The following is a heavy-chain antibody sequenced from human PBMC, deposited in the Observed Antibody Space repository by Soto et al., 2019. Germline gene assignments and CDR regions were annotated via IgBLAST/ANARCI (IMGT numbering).Heavy chain of an antibody. CDR1: GGSISSGDYY. CDR3: ARAPPLKYTYGLRGAFDI. Sequence: SETLSLTCTVSGGSISSGDYYWSWIRQPPGKGLEWIGYIYYSGSTYYNPSLKSRVTISVDASKNQLSLKLSSVTAADTAVYYCARAPPLKYTYGLRGAFDIWGQGTMVTVSS. J-gene: IGHJ3*02. CDR2: IYYSGST. V-gene: IGHV4-30-4*01. D-gene: IGHD5-18*01.